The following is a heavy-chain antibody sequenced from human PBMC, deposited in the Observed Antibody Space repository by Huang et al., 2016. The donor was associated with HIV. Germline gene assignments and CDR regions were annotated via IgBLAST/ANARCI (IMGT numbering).Heavy chain of an antibody. Sequence: QVQLVESGGGVVQPGRSLRLSCAASGFTLSDYAIHWVRQGPGKGLEWVAIISYDGNDKFYSDSGRGRFTISRDNCNNTLYLQMNSLRHEDTALYYCARFGKRLPMLRGEDVIGDIWGQGTMVIVSS. J-gene: IGHJ3*02. V-gene: IGHV3-30-3*01. CDR3: ARFGKRLPMLRGEDVIGDI. D-gene: IGHD3-10*01. CDR2: ISYDGNDK. CDR1: GFTLSDYA.